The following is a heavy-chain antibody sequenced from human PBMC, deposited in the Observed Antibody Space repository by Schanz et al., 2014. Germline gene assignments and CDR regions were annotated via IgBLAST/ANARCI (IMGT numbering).Heavy chain of an antibody. J-gene: IGHJ3*01. Sequence: QVQLVQSGAEVKKPGSSMKVSCKASGGTFNSYTINWVRQAPGQGLEWMGWINPNTGGTNFAQKFQGWVTVTRDTSISTVYMELSSLRSEDTAMYYCATMWGYCTATACQILEVLDVWGQGTMVTVSS. CDR3: ATMWGYCTATACQILEVLDV. CDR1: GGTFNSYT. D-gene: IGHD2-8*02. CDR2: INPNTGGT. V-gene: IGHV1-2*04.